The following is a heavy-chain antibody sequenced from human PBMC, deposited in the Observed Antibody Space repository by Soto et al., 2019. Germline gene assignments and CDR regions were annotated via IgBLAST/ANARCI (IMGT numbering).Heavy chain of an antibody. CDR3: AREGYSSGWYDY. D-gene: IGHD6-19*01. J-gene: IGHJ4*02. CDR1: GGSISSYY. Sequence: QVQLQESGPGLVKPSETLSLTCTVSGGSISSYYWSWIRQPPGKGLEWIGFIYYSGSTNYNPPLKSVVSVSVDTSNNQYTLKLSSVTASDTAVYYCAREGYSSGWYDYWGQRTLVTVSS. CDR2: IYYSGST. V-gene: IGHV4-59*01.